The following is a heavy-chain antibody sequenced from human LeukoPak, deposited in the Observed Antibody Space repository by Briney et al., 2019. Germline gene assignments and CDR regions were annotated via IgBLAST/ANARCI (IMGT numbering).Heavy chain of an antibody. CDR1: GFTFSSYG. D-gene: IGHD2-2*01. V-gene: IGHV3-30*02. Sequence: PGGSLRLSCAASGFTFSSYGMHWVRQAPGQGPEWVAFVRYDGSNKSYADSVKGRFTIPRDNSKNTLYLQMNSLRAADTAVYYCAKAVILHCSSTSCPHYWGQGALVTVSS. CDR2: VRYDGSNK. CDR3: AKAVILHCSSTSCPHY. J-gene: IGHJ4*02.